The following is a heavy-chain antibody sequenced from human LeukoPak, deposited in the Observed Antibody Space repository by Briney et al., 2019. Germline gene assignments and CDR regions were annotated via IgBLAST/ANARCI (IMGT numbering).Heavy chain of an antibody. CDR3: ARVVLAPAAMTWGYYYYYMDV. CDR1: GFTVSSNY. J-gene: IGHJ6*03. Sequence: GGSLRLSCAASGFTVSSNYMSWVRQAPGKGLEWVSVIYSGGSTYYADSVKGRFTISRDNSKNTLYLQMNSLRAEDTAVYYCARVVLAPAAMTWGYYYYYMDVWGKGTTVTISS. V-gene: IGHV3-53*01. D-gene: IGHD2-2*01. CDR2: IYSGGST.